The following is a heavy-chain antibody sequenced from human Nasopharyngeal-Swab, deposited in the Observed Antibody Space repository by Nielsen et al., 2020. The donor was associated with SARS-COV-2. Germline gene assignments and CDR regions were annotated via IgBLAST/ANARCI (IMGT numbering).Heavy chain of an antibody. CDR2: IKQDGSEK. Sequence: GESLKISCAASGFTFSSYWMSWVRQAPGKGLEWVANIKQDGSEKYYVDSVKGRFTISRDNAKNSLYLQMNSLRAEDTAVYYCAREGPDSGYVDPHFDYWGQGTLVTVPS. V-gene: IGHV3-7*01. CDR3: AREGPDSGYVDPHFDY. CDR1: GFTFSSYW. J-gene: IGHJ4*02. D-gene: IGHD5-12*01.